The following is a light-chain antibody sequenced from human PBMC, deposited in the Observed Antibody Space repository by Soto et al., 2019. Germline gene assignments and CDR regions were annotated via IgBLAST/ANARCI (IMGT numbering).Light chain of an antibody. V-gene: IGKV1-33*01. CDR3: QQYSNLIT. J-gene: IGKJ5*01. CDR1: QDVSNY. CDR2: DAS. Sequence: DIQMTQSPSSLSASVGDRVTITCQASQDVSNYLNWYQQKLGKAPKLLIYDASNLETGVPSRFSGSGSGTYFSFTISSLQPEDFATYYCQQYSNLITSGQGRRLEI.